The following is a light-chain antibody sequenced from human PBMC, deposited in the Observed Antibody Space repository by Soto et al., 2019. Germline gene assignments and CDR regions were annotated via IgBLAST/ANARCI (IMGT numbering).Light chain of an antibody. V-gene: IGKV3-15*01. CDR3: QQYNNWRPIT. J-gene: IGKJ4*01. CDR1: QSVTIN. CDR2: AAS. Sequence: EIVMTQSPATLSVSPGERATLSCRASQSVTINLAWYQQKPGQAPRLLIYAASTRATGIPARFSGSGSGTEFTLTISSLQSEDFAVYYCQQYNNWRPITFGGGTKVEV.